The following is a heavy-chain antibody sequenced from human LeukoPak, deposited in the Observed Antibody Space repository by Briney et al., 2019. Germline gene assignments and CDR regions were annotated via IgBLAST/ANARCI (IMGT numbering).Heavy chain of an antibody. CDR2: ISYDGSNK. Sequence: GRSLRLSCAASGFTFSSYAMHWVRQAPGKGLEWVAVISYDGSNKYYADSVKGRFTISRDNSKNTLYLQMNSLRAEDTAVYYCARRGPLLLWFGELRKPVKPYFDYWGQGTLVTVSS. V-gene: IGHV3-30*04. CDR1: GFTFSSYA. J-gene: IGHJ4*02. CDR3: ARRGPLLLWFGELRKPVKPYFDY. D-gene: IGHD3-10*01.